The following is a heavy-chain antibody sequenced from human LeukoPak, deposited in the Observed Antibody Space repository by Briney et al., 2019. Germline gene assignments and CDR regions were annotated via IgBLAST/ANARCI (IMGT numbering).Heavy chain of an antibody. D-gene: IGHD6-19*01. CDR2: INRDGSGT. CDR1: GFTFSSYW. CDR3: AREDSSGWYWGAFDI. J-gene: IGHJ3*02. Sequence: GGSLRLSCAASGFTFSSYWMHWVRQAPGKGLVWVSRINRDGSGTSYADSVKGRFTISRDNAKNTLYLQMNSLRAEDTAVYYCAREDSSGWYWGAFDIWGEGTMVTVSS. V-gene: IGHV3-74*01.